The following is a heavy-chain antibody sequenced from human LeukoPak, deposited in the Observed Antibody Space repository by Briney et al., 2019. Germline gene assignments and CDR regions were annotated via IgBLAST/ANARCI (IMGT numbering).Heavy chain of an antibody. V-gene: IGHV4-34*01. Sequence: SETLSLTCAVYGGSFSGYYWSWIRQPPGKGLEWIGEINHSGSTNYNPSLKSRVTISVDTSKNQFSLKLSSVTAADTAVYYCASRPYYDFWSGYQPERNWFDSWGQGTLVTVSS. CDR2: INHSGST. D-gene: IGHD3-3*01. CDR1: GGSFSGYY. J-gene: IGHJ5*01. CDR3: ASRPYYDFWSGYQPERNWFDS.